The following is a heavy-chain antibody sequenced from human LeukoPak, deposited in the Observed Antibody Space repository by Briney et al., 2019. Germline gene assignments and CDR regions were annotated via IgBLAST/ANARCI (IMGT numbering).Heavy chain of an antibody. J-gene: IGHJ6*03. Sequence: PSETLSLTCAVYGGSFSGYYWSWLRQPPGKGLEWIGEINHSGSTNYNPSLKSRVTISVDTSKNQFSLKLSSVTAADTAVYYCARGGPYYYYYYMDVWGKGTTVTISS. CDR1: GGSFSGYY. V-gene: IGHV4-34*01. CDR2: INHSGST. CDR3: ARGGPYYYYYYMDV. D-gene: IGHD3/OR15-3a*01.